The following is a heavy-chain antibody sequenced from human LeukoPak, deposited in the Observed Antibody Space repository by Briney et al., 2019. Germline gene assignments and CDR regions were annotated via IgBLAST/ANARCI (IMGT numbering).Heavy chain of an antibody. CDR3: AKNIVGATTRYFDY. Sequence: GRSLRLSCAASGFTFSSYAMSWVRQAPGKGLEWVSAISGSGGSTYYADSVKGRFTISRDNSKNTLYLQMNSLRAEDTAVYYCAKNIVGATTRYFDYWGQGTLVTVSS. D-gene: IGHD1-26*01. V-gene: IGHV3-23*01. CDR1: GFTFSSYA. CDR2: ISGSGGST. J-gene: IGHJ4*02.